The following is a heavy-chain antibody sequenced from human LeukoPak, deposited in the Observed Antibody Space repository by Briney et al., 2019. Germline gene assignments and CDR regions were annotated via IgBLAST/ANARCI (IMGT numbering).Heavy chain of an antibody. Sequence: SETLSLTCTVSGGSISSYYWSWIRQPAGKGLEWIGRIYTSGSTNYNPSLKSRVTMSVDTSKNQFSLNLNSVTAADTAVYYCTKDVGVVMFDYWGQGTLVTVSS. V-gene: IGHV4-4*07. D-gene: IGHD3-3*01. CDR3: TKDVGVVMFDY. CDR2: IYTSGST. J-gene: IGHJ4*02. CDR1: GGSISSYY.